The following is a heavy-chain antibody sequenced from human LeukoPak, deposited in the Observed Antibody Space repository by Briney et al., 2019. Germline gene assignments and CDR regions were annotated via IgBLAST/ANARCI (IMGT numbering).Heavy chain of an antibody. CDR2: ISHDGTNK. CDR1: GFTFSSYA. CDR3: ARTGDPLYYYGSGSYPKAGGPPDY. D-gene: IGHD3-10*01. Sequence: GGSLRLSCAASGFTFSSYAMSWVRQAPGKGLKWVAVISHDGTNKYYADSVKGRFTISRDNSKNTLDLQMNSLRAEDTAVYYCARTGDPLYYYGSGSYPKAGGPPDYWGQGTLVTVSS. V-gene: IGHV3-30*04. J-gene: IGHJ4*02.